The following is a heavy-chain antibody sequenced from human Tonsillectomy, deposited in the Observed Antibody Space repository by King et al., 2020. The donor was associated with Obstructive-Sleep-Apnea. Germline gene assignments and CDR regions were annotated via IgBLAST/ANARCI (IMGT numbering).Heavy chain of an antibody. CDR3: AHRRGWTYYFDY. J-gene: IGHJ4*02. CDR1: GFSLSTSGVG. D-gene: IGHD3/OR15-3a*01. CDR2: IYWDDDK. Sequence: ITLKESGPTLVKPTQTLTLTCTFSGFSLSTSGVGVGWIRQPPGQALEWLALIYWDDDKRYSPSLKSRLTITKDTSKNQVVLTMTNMDPVDTATYYCAHRRGWTYYFDYWGRGTLVTVSS. V-gene: IGHV2-5*02.